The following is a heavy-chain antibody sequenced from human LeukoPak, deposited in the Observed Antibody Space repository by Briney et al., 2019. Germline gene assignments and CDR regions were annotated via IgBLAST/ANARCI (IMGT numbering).Heavy chain of an antibody. D-gene: IGHD6-6*01. V-gene: IGHV4-39*01. CDR2: IYYSGST. Sequence: SETLSLTCTVSGGSISSSSYYWGWLRQPPGKGREGIVSIYYSGSTSYNPSIKSRVTICVDTSKNQFSLKLSSVTAADTAVYYCARRAGENRSSWYFDYWGQGTLVTVSS. CDR1: GGSISSSSYY. CDR3: ARRAGENRSSWYFDY. J-gene: IGHJ4*02.